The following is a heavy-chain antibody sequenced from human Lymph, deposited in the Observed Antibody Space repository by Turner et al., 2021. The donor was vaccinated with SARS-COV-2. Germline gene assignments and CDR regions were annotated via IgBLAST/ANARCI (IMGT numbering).Heavy chain of an antibody. CDR3: ATLKSNWKILTGRYYFDF. Sequence: QVQLGQSGAEVKKPGASVKVSCKVSGYTLTELSIHWVRQAPGKGLEWMGGFDPEDGETIYEQKFQGRVTMTEDTSTDTAYMELSSLRSEDTAVYYCATLKSNWKILTGRYYFDFWGQGTLVTVSS. V-gene: IGHV1-24*01. CDR2: FDPEDGET. D-gene: IGHD1-1*01. CDR1: GYTLTELS. J-gene: IGHJ4*02.